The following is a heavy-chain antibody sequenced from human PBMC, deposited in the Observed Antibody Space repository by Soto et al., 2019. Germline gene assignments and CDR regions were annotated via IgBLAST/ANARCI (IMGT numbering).Heavy chain of an antibody. CDR2: INPNSGGT. CDR3: ATDQYNWNYYYYYGMDV. V-gene: IGHV1-2*02. CDR1: GYTFTGYY. J-gene: IGHJ6*02. Sequence: ASVKVSCKASGYTFTGYYMHWVRQAPGQGLEWTGWINPNSGGTNYAQKFQGRVTMTRDTSISTAYMELSRLRSDDTAVYYCATDQYNWNYYYYYGMDVWGQGTTVTVSS. D-gene: IGHD1-20*01.